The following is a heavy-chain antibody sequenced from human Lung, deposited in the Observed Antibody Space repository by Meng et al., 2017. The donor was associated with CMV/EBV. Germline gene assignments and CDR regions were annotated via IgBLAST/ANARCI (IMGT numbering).Heavy chain of an antibody. J-gene: IGHJ5*02. V-gene: IGHV4-59*01. D-gene: IGHD3-10*01. CDR3: AREEGIGGFDP. Sequence: QMQLNKSGPGLVKPSEPLSLTSTVSGGTISSYYWSWIRQPPGKGLEWIGYTYYSGSTNYNPSLKSRVTISVDTSKNQFSLKLSSVTAADTAVYYCAREEGIGGFDPWGQGTLVTVSS. CDR1: GGTISSYY. CDR2: TYYSGST.